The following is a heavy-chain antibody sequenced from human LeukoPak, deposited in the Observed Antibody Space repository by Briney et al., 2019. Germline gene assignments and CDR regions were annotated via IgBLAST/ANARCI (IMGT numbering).Heavy chain of an antibody. J-gene: IGHJ3*02. CDR2: IYYSGST. D-gene: IGHD3-9*01. CDR1: GGXISSSSYY. V-gene: IGHV4-39*01. CDR3: ARPVYDILTGYPRGAFDI. Sequence: SETLSLTCTVSGGXISSSSYYWGWIRQPPGKGLEWIGSIYYSGSTYYNPSLKSRVTISVDTSKNQFSLKLSSVTAADTAVYYCARPVYDILTGYPRGAFDIWGQGTMVTVSS.